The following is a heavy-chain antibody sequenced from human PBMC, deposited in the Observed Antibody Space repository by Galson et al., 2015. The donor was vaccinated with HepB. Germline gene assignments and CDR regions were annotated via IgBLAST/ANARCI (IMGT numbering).Heavy chain of an antibody. Sequence: QSGAEVKKPGESLKISCKGSGYSFTSYWIGWARQMPGKGLEWMGIIYPGDSDTRYSPSFQGQVTISADKSISTAYLQWSSLKASDTAMYYCARHSSSTAWLGGFDYWGHGTLVTVSS. V-gene: IGHV5-51*01. CDR2: IYPGDSDT. CDR1: GYSFTSYW. D-gene: IGHD6-13*01. CDR3: ARHSSSTAWLGGFDY. J-gene: IGHJ4*01.